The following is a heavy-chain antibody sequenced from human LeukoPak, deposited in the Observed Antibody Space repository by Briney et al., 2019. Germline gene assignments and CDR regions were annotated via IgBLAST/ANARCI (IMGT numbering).Heavy chain of an antibody. Sequence: SETLSLTCTVYAGSISSGGYYCSWIRQHPGKGLEWIGYIYYSGSTYYNPSLRSRVTISVDTSKNQFSLKLTSVTASDSVKSDSTGKHHVVMVRGLFGMDVWGQGTTVTVSS. CDR2: IYYSGST. J-gene: IGHJ6*02. CDR1: AGSISSGGYY. D-gene: IGHD3-10*01. V-gene: IGHV4-31*03. CDR3: TGKHHVVMVRGLFGMDV.